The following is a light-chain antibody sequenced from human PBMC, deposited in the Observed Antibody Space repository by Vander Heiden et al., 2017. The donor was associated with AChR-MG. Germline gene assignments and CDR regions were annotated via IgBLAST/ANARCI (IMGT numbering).Light chain of an antibody. J-gene: IGKJ1*01. V-gene: IGKV1-5*03. Sequence: DIQMTHSPSTLSASVGDRVTITCRASQSISNWLAWYQKKPGKAPKLLIYKASSLESGVPSRFSGSGSGTELTLTISSLQPDDFATYYCQQYNSFPGTFGQGTKVEIK. CDR2: KAS. CDR1: QSISNW. CDR3: QQYNSFPGT.